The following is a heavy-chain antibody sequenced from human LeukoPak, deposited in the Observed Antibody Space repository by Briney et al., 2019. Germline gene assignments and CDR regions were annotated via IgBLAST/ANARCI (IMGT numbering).Heavy chain of an antibody. Sequence: SETLSLTCTASSGSISSTSYYWGWIRQPPGRVLEWIGGIIHSGNTYYNPSLKSRVTISVDTSKNQFSLKLTFVTAADTAVYYCARRYCSGGSCYSSFDDWGQGTLVTVSS. J-gene: IGHJ4*02. CDR2: IIHSGNT. D-gene: IGHD2-15*01. CDR1: SGSISSTSYY. CDR3: ARRYCSGGSCYSSFDD. V-gene: IGHV4-39*07.